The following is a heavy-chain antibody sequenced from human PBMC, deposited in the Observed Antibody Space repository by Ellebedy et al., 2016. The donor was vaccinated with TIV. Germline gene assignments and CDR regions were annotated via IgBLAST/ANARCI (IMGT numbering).Heavy chain of an antibody. J-gene: IGHJ4*02. CDR1: GGAFSGYY. Sequence: SETLSLXXAVYGGAFSGYYWTWIRQPPGQGLEWIGEINHSGSTNYNPSLKSRVTLSVDTSKSQFSLKLNSVTAADTALYYCARAHDYWGQGTLVTVSS. CDR3: ARAHDY. V-gene: IGHV4-34*01. CDR2: INHSGST.